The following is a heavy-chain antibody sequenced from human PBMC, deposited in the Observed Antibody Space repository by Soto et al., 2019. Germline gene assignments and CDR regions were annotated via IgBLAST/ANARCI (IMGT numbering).Heavy chain of an antibody. CDR2: ISWDGGST. J-gene: IGHJ6*02. V-gene: IGHV3-43*01. Sequence: EVQLVESGGVVVQPGGSLRLSCAASGFTFDDYTMHWVRQAPGKGLEWVSLISWDGGSTYYADSVKGRFTISRDNSKNSLYLQMNSLRTEDTALYYCAKGGGITMIVGGMDVWGQGTTVTVSS. CDR3: AKGGGITMIVGGMDV. CDR1: GFTFDDYT. D-gene: IGHD3-22*01.